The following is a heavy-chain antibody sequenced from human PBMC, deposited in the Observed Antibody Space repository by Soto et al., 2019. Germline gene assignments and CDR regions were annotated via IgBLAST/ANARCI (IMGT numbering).Heavy chain of an antibody. CDR2: ISYDGSNK. Sequence: QVQLVESGGGVVQPGRSLRLSCAASGFTFSSYAVHWVRQAPGKGLDWVAVISYDGSNKYYADSVKGRFTISRDNSKNTLYLQMNSLRAEDTAVYYCARESITVAGHLDYWGQGTLVTVSS. D-gene: IGHD6-19*01. CDR3: ARESITVAGHLDY. J-gene: IGHJ4*02. V-gene: IGHV3-30-3*01. CDR1: GFTFSSYA.